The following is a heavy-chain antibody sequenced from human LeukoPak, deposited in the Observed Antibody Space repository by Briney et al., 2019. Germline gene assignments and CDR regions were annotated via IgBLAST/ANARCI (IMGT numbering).Heavy chain of an antibody. Sequence: SETLSLTCAVYGGPFSGYYWSWIRQPPGKGLEWIGEINHSGSTNYNPSLKSRVTISVDTSKNQFSLKLSSVTAADTAVYYCARGRYSSSWDYWGQGTLVTVSS. D-gene: IGHD6-6*01. CDR3: ARGRYSSSWDY. CDR1: GGPFSGYY. V-gene: IGHV4-34*01. J-gene: IGHJ4*02. CDR2: INHSGST.